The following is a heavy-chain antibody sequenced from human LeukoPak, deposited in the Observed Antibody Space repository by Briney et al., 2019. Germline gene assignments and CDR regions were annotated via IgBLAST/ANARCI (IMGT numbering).Heavy chain of an antibody. Sequence: GGSLRLSCASSGFTFSSYSMNWVRQAPGKGLEWVSSISSSSSYIYYADSVKGRFTISRDNAKNSLYLQMNSLRAEDTAVYYCASSGVAVAATGYYYGMDVWGQGTTVTVSS. D-gene: IGHD2-15*01. V-gene: IGHV3-21*01. J-gene: IGHJ6*02. CDR3: ASSGVAVAATGYYYGMDV. CDR1: GFTFSSYS. CDR2: ISSSSSYI.